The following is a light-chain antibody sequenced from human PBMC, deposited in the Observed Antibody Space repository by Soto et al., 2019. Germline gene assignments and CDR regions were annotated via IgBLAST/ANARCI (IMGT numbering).Light chain of an antibody. J-gene: IGKJ1*01. CDR3: QNYNGPQGT. Sequence: DIQMTHSPSSLSASGGDRVTITCRASQDISDYLAWYQQKPGQVPKLLISAASTFQSGVPSRFRGSASGTDFTLTITGMQPDDFATYYCQNYNGPQGTFGTGTQVE. V-gene: IGKV1-27*01. CDR2: AAS. CDR1: QDISDY.